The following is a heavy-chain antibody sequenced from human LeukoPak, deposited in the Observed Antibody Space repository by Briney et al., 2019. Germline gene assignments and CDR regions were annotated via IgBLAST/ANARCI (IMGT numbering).Heavy chain of an antibody. CDR1: GFTFDDYA. CDR2: ISWNSGSI. CDR3: ARDGLLYSSSFLSS. D-gene: IGHD6-13*01. Sequence: GGSLRLSCAASGFTFDDYAMHWVRQAPGKGLEWVSGISWNSGSIGYADSVKGRFTISRDNAKNTLYLQMNSPRAEDTAVYYCARDGLLYSSSFLSSWGQGTLVTVSS. V-gene: IGHV3-9*01. J-gene: IGHJ5*02.